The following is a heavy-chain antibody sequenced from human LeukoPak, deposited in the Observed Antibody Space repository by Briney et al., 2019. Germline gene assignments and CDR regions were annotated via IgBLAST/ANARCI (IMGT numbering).Heavy chain of an antibody. CDR2: TRNKANSYTT. D-gene: IGHD2-2*01. V-gene: IGHV3-72*01. CDR1: GFTFSDHY. Sequence: QPGGSLRLSCAASGFTFSDHYMDWVRQAPGKGLEWVGRTRNKANSYTTEYAASVKGRFTISRDDSKNSLYLQMNSLKTEDTAVYYCTTGYCSSTSSSNGDYWGQGTLVTVSS. CDR3: TTGYCSSTSSSNGDY. J-gene: IGHJ4*02.